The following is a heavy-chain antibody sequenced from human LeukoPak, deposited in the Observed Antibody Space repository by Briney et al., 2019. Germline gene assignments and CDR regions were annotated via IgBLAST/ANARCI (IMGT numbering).Heavy chain of an antibody. Sequence: PGGSLRLSCAASGFTFSTHWMSWVRQAPGRGLEWVANINHDGSDKYYVASVKGRFTISRDNAKNSLYLQMNSLRAEDTAVYYCARDMFSGSYSGVNYWGQGILVTVSS. D-gene: IGHD1-26*01. V-gene: IGHV3-7*04. CDR2: INHDGSDK. CDR1: GFTFSTHW. CDR3: ARDMFSGSYSGVNY. J-gene: IGHJ4*02.